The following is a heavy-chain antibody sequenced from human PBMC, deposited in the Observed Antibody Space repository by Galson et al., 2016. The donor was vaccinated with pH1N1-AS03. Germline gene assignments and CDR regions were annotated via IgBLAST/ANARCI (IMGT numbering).Heavy chain of an antibody. Sequence: SVKVSCKASGYTFTNYGISWVRQAPGQGLEYMGWIGTYTIYAQKLQGRVTMTTDTSTSTAYMELRSLRSDDTAVYYCARSGSGSFYEGDFWSQGTLVSVSS. CDR2: IGTYT. V-gene: IGHV1-18*01. J-gene: IGHJ4*02. CDR3: ARSGSGSFYEGDF. D-gene: IGHD3-10*01. CDR1: GYTFTNYG.